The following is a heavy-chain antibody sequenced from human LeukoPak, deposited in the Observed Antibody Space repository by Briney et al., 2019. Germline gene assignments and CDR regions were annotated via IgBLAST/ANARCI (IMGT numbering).Heavy chain of an antibody. D-gene: IGHD5-24*01. V-gene: IGHV4-4*07. CDR3: ARVEMATTGGFSFDL. CDR2: IYTSGST. J-gene: IGHJ2*01. CDR1: GGSISSYY. Sequence: WESLSLTCTVSGGSISSYYWSWIRQPAGKGLEWIARIYTSGSTTYNPSLKGRVTMSVDPSTNQFSLKLSSVTVADTAAYYCARVEMATTGGFSFDLWGRGTLVTVSS.